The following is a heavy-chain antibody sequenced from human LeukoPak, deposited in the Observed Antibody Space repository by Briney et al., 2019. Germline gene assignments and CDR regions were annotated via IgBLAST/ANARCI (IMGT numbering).Heavy chain of an antibody. Sequence: ASVKVSCKASGYTFTSYAMNWVRQAPGQGLEWMGWINTNTGNPTYAQGFTGRFVFSLDTSVSTAYLQISSLKAEDTAVYYCARVAGSSLYSYYYYMDVWGKGTTVTVSS. D-gene: IGHD6-13*01. CDR3: ARVAGSSLYSYYYYMDV. V-gene: IGHV7-4-1*02. J-gene: IGHJ6*03. CDR1: GYTFTSYA. CDR2: INTNTGNP.